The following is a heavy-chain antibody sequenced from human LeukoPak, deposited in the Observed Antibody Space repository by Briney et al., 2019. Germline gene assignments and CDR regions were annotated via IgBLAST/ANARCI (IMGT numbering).Heavy chain of an antibody. CDR2: ISGSGGST. J-gene: IGHJ4*02. CDR1: GFTFSSYA. D-gene: IGHD2-2*01. V-gene: IGHV3-23*01. Sequence: GGSLRLSCAPSGFTFSSYAMSWVRQAPGKGLEWVSAISGSGGSTYYADSVEGRFTISRDNFKNTLYLQMNSLRAEDTAVYYVAKAGGTSCFMVTGDCWGQGTLVTVSS. CDR3: AKAGGTSCFMVTGDC.